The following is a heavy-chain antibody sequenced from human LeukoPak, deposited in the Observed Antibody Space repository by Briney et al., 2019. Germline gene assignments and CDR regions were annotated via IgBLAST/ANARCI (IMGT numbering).Heavy chain of an antibody. Sequence: SETLSHTCTVSGYSISSSSNYWGWIRHPPGKGLEWIGSIHYSGSTYYNPSLKSRVSMSFNTSKNQFSLKLSSVTAADTAVYYCARTPDDSSGYTSEFDYWGQGTLVTVSS. V-gene: IGHV4-39*01. D-gene: IGHD3-22*01. CDR2: IHYSGST. CDR3: ARTPDDSSGYTSEFDY. J-gene: IGHJ4*02. CDR1: GYSISSSSNY.